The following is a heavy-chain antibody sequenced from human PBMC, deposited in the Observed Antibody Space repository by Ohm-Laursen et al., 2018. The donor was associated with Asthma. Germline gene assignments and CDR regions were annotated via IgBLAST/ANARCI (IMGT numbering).Heavy chain of an antibody. V-gene: IGHV1-3*01. CDR2: INAGNGNT. J-gene: IGHJ4*02. D-gene: IGHD3-22*01. CDR1: GYTFTSYA. CDR3: ARGRSYYDSSGDY. Sequence: ASVKVSCKASGYTFTSYAMHWVRQAPGQRLEWMGWINAGNGNTKYSQKFQGRVTITRDTSASTAYMELSSLRSEDTAVYYCARGRSYYDSSGDYWGQGTLVTVSS.